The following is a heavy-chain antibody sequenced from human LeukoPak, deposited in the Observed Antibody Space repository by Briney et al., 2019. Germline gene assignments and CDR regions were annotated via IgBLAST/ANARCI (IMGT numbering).Heavy chain of an antibody. CDR2: IIPIFGTA. V-gene: IGHV1-69*06. CDR1: GGTFSSYA. Sequence: EASVKVSCKASGGTFSSYAISWVRQAPGQGLEWMGGIIPIFGTANYAQKFQGRVTITADKSTSTAYMELSSLRSEDTAVYYCASGYCSGGSCSYYYYYDMDVWGKGTTVTVSS. CDR3: ASGYCSGGSCSYYYYYDMDV. J-gene: IGHJ6*04. D-gene: IGHD2-15*01.